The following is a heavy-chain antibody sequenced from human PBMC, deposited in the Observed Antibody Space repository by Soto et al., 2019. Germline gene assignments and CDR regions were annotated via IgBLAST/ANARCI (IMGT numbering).Heavy chain of an antibody. Sequence: GGSLRLSCAASGFTFSSYGMHWVRQAPGKGLEWVAVIWYDGSNKYYADSVKGRFTISRDNAKNSLSLQMNSLRAEDTALYYCARDLSGYVPFDYWGQGTLVTVSS. CDR3: ARDLSGYVPFDY. CDR2: IWYDGSNK. CDR1: GFTFSSYG. V-gene: IGHV3-33*08. J-gene: IGHJ4*02. D-gene: IGHD5-12*01.